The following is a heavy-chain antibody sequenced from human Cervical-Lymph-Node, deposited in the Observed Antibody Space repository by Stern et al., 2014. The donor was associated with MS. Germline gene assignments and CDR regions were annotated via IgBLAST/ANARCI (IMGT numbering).Heavy chain of an antibody. J-gene: IGHJ6*02. CDR3: ARSNYGMDV. D-gene: IGHD2-8*01. CDR2: INSDGSST. CDR1: GFTFSSHW. Sequence: EVQLVESGGGVVQPGGSLRLSCVASGFTFSSHWMHWVRQVPGKGLLWVSRINSDGSSTSYADSVKGRFTISRDNAKKTLYLQMDSLRAEDTAVYYCARSNYGMDVWGQGTTVAVSS. V-gene: IGHV3-74*02.